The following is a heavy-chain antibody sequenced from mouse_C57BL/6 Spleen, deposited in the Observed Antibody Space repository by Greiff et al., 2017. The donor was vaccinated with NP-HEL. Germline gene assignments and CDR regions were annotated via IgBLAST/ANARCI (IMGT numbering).Heavy chain of an antibody. CDR1: GYAFSSYW. Sequence: VQLQQSGAELVKPGASVKISCKASGYAFSSYWMNWVKQRPGKGLEWIGQIYPGDGDTNYNGKFKGKATLTADKSSSTAYMQLSSLTSEDSAVYFCASPHFIIQDYAMDYWGQGTSVTVSS. CDR3: ASPHFIIQDYAMDY. D-gene: IGHD1-2*01. V-gene: IGHV1-80*01. J-gene: IGHJ4*01. CDR2: IYPGDGDT.